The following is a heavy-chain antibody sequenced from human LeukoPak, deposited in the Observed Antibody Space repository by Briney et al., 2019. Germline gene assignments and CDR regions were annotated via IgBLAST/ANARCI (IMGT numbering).Heavy chain of an antibody. CDR3: ARGFLVRMTTATTHLSGMDV. J-gene: IGHJ6*02. CDR1: GGSFSGYY. Sequence: SETLSLTCAVYGGSFSGYYWSWIRQPPGKGLEWIGEINHSGSTNYNPSLKSRVTISVDTSKNQFSLKLSSVTAADTAVYYCARGFLVRMTTATTHLSGMDVWGQGTTVTVSS. CDR2: INHSGST. D-gene: IGHD4-11*01. V-gene: IGHV4-34*01.